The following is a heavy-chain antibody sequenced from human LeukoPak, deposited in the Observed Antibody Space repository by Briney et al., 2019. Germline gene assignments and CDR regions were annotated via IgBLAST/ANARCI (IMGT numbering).Heavy chain of an antibody. Sequence: GESLKISCKGSGFIFNTYWISWVRQMPGKGLEWMGIVDPTDSDVDYSPSFQGHVTISSDTSTSTFYLRWRRLKASAPAVYSCARRPRDHRSFPLDFWGQGTPVLVSS. CDR2: VDPTDSDV. CDR1: GFIFNTYW. V-gene: IGHV5-10-1*01. J-gene: IGHJ4*02. CDR3: ARRPRDHRSFPLDF. D-gene: IGHD5-24*01.